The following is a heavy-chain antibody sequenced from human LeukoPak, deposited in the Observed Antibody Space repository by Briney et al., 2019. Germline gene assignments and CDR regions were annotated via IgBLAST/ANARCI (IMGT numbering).Heavy chain of an antibody. Sequence: SETLSLTCTVSGGSITTHANYWAWIRQPPGRGLEWIGGVHYTGNTYSNTSLKSLVTMSVDTSKNQFSLNLSSVTAADTAVYYCARRSGVWYFDYWGRGILVTVSP. CDR1: GGSITTHANY. D-gene: IGHD3-3*01. CDR3: ARRSGVWYFDY. V-gene: IGHV4-39*01. CDR2: VHYTGNT. J-gene: IGHJ4*02.